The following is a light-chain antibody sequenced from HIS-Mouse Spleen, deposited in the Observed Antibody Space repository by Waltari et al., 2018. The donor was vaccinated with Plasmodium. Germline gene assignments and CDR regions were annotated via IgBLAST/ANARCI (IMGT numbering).Light chain of an antibody. V-gene: IGKV3-20*01. CDR1: QSVSSSY. CDR3: QQYGSSPST. J-gene: IGKJ5*01. Sequence: EIVLTQSPGTLSLSPGERATLSCRASQSVSSSYLAWYQQKPGQAPRLLILGASSRATGIPDRFSGSGSGTDFTCTISRLEPEDFAVDYCQQYGSSPSTFGQGTRLEIK. CDR2: GAS.